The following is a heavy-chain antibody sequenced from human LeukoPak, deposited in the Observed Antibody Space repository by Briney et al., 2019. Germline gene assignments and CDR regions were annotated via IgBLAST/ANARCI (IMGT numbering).Heavy chain of an antibody. CDR1: GFTFSSYA. J-gene: IGHJ4*02. CDR3: ARTYYYDSSGYPPGIY. CDR2: ISGSGGST. D-gene: IGHD3-22*01. V-gene: IGHV3-23*01. Sequence: GGSLRLSYAASGFTFSSYAMSWVRQAPGKGLKWFSAISGSGGSTYYADSVKGRFTISRDNSKNTLYLQMNSLRAKDTAVYYCARTYYYDSSGYPPGIYWGQGTLVTVSS.